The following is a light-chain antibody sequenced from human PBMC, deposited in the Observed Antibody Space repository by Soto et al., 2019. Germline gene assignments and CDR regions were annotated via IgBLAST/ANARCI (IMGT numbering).Light chain of an antibody. CDR2: AGS. CDR1: QGISSW. Sequence: DIQMTQSPSSVSASVGDRVTITCRASQGISSWLAWYQQKPEKAPKSLIYAGSSLQSGVPSRFSGSGSGTEFTLTISSLQPADFATYYSPQYDSYPLTCGGGTKVEIK. V-gene: IGKV1D-16*01. CDR3: PQYDSYPLT. J-gene: IGKJ4*01.